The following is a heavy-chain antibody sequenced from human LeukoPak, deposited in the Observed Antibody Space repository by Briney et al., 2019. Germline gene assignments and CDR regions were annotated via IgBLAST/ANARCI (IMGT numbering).Heavy chain of an antibody. Sequence: SETLSLTCTVSDGSISSSNYYWAWIRQPPGKGLEWIGSIYYGGTTYYSPSLKSRVTISADSSKNQFSLRLTSVTAAGTAVYYCARRGLAVAAHWGQGSLVTVSS. V-gene: IGHV4-39*01. CDR3: ARRGLAVAAH. CDR2: IYYGGTT. CDR1: DGSISSSNYY. J-gene: IGHJ4*02. D-gene: IGHD6-19*01.